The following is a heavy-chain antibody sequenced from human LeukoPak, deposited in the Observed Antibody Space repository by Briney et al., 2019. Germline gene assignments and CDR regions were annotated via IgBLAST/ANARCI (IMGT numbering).Heavy chain of an antibody. CDR2: ISAYNGNT. Sequence: ASVKVSCKASGYTFTRYGISWVPQAPGQGLEGMGWISAYNGNTNYAQKLQGRVTMTTDTSTSTAYMELRSLRSDDTAVYYCARDLGTTGTTYDYWDQGTLVTVSS. CDR3: ARDLGTTGTTYDY. CDR1: GYTFTRYG. J-gene: IGHJ4*02. D-gene: IGHD1-7*01. V-gene: IGHV1-18*01.